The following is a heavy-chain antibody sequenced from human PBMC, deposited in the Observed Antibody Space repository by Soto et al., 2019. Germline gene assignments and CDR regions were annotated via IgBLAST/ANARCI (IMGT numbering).Heavy chain of an antibody. CDR1: GGSISSYY. V-gene: IGHV4-59*01. CDR2: IYYSGST. CDR3: ARGPGHSGSYHTGDAFDI. J-gene: IGHJ3*02. Sequence: QVQLQESGPGLVKPSETLSLTCTVSGGSISSYYWSWIRQPPGKGLEWIGYIYYSGSTNYNPSLKSRVTISVDTSKTQFSLKLSSVTAADTAVYYCARGPGHSGSYHTGDAFDIWGQGTMVTVSS. D-gene: IGHD1-26*01.